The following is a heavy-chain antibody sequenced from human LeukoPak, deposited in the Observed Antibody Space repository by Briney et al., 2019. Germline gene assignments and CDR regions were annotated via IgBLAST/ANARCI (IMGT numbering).Heavy chain of an antibody. CDR3: AREIRLLGYCSSTSCPVGWFDP. V-gene: IGHV4-31*03. J-gene: IGHJ5*02. CDR1: GGSISSGGYY. CDR2: IYYSGST. Sequence: SETLSLTCTVSGGSISSGGYYWSWIRQHPGKGLEWIGYIYYSGSTYYNPSLKSRVTISVDTSKNQFSLKLSSVTAADTAVYYCAREIRLLGYCSSTSCPVGWFDPWGQGTLVTVSS. D-gene: IGHD2-2*01.